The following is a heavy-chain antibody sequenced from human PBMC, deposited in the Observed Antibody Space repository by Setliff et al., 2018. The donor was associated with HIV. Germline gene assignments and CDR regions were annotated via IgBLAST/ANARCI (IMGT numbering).Heavy chain of an antibody. J-gene: IGHJ6*03. V-gene: IGHV4-39*01. Sequence: SETLSLTCTVSGDSINSTSYYWGWIRQPPGKGLEWIGNIYYSGSAYYSPSLKSRVTMSVDTSKNQFSLKLSSVTAADTSVYYCARAYYDFWSGKKRDDYYYYYMDVWGKGTAVTVSS. CDR3: ARAYYDFWSGKKRDDYYYYYMDV. CDR2: IYYSGSA. CDR1: GDSINSTSYY. D-gene: IGHD3-3*01.